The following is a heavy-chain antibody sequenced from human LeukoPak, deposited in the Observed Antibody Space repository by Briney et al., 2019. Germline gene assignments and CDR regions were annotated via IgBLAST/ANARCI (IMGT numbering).Heavy chain of an antibody. V-gene: IGHV3-21*01. CDR3: ARAPIAVAGTDY. D-gene: IGHD6-19*01. Sequence: GRSLRLSCAASGFTFSSYSMNWVRQAPGKGLEWVSSISSSSSYIYYADSVKGRFTISRDNAKNSLYLQMNSLRAEDTAVYYCARAPIAVAGTDYWGQGTLVTVSS. J-gene: IGHJ4*02. CDR1: GFTFSSYS. CDR2: ISSSSSYI.